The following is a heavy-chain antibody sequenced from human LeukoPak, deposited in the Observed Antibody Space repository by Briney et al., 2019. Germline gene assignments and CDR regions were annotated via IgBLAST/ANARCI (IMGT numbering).Heavy chain of an antibody. Sequence: SVKVSCKASGYTFTSYGISWVRQAPGQGLEWMGGIIPIFGTANYAQKFQGRVTITADESTSTAYMELSSLRSEDTAVYYCARMAIAAAGGEPWGQGTLVTVSS. CDR2: IIPIFGTA. J-gene: IGHJ5*02. CDR3: ARMAIAAAGGEP. D-gene: IGHD6-13*01. V-gene: IGHV1-69*13. CDR1: GYTFTSYG.